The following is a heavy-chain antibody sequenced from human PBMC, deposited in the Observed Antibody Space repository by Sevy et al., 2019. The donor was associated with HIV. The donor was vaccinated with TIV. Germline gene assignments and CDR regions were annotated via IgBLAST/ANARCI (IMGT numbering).Heavy chain of an antibody. D-gene: IGHD3-10*01. CDR2: ILFVGTVK. J-gene: IGHJ3*01. CDR3: VRETTMLPRGAFDF. Sequence: HGGSLRLSCAASGFTFSSYPMHWVRQAPGKGLERGSFILFVGTVKYYANSVKGRFTITRDNSKNTLFLQMNSLRAEDTAFYYCVRETTMLPRGAFDFWGQGTMVTVSS. CDR1: GFTFSSYP. V-gene: IGHV3-30-3*01.